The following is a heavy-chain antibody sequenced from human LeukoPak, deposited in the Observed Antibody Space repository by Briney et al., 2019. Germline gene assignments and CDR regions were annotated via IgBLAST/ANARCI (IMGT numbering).Heavy chain of an antibody. V-gene: IGHV4-30-2*01. D-gene: IGHD6-25*01. CDR3: ARAALEGWFDP. J-gene: IGHJ5*02. CDR1: GGSISSGGYY. CDR2: IYHSGST. Sequence: SETLSLTCTVSGGSISSGGYYWSWIRQPPGKGLEWIGYIYHSGSTYYNPSLKSRVTISVDRSKNQFSLKLSSVTAADTAVYYCARAALEGWFDPWGQGTLVTVSS.